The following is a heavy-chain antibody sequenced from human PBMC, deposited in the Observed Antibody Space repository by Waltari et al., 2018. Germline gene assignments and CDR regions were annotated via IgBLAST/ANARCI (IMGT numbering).Heavy chain of an antibody. J-gene: IGHJ6*02. Sequence: EVQLVESGGGLVQPGGSLRLSCAASGFTFSRFWMHWVRQAPGKGPGWGARINHDGSRTSYGDSGKGRFTISRNNAKNAMYLQMNTLRVEDTAVYYCVRDRSSGNVGPYYGMDVWGQGTTVTVSS. V-gene: IGHV3-74*01. CDR2: INHDGSRT. D-gene: IGHD3-22*01. CDR1: GFTFSRFW. CDR3: VRDRSSGNVGPYYGMDV.